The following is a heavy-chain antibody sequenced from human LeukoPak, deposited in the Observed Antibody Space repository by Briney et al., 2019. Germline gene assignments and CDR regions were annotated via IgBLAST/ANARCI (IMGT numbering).Heavy chain of an antibody. V-gene: IGHV4-59*01. CDR1: GGSIGSYY. D-gene: IGHD3-10*01. CDR3: ARDSWWDGSKTFSDWFGP. J-gene: IGHJ5*02. CDR2: IVYTGRT. Sequence: SETLSLTCTVSGGSIGSYYWSWVRQPPEKGLEWIGNIVYTGRTNYNPSLKSRVTMSIDTSKNQFSLRLNSATAADTAVYYCARDSWWDGSKTFSDWFGPWGQGTLVTVSS.